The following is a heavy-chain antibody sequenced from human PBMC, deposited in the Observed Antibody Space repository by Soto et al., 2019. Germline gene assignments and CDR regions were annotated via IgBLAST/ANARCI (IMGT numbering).Heavy chain of an antibody. CDR1: GGTFSSYA. D-gene: IGHD2-2*02. CDR2: IIPIFGTA. V-gene: IGHV1-69*06. J-gene: IGHJ6*02. CDR3: ASPRIGWYSSTSCYKPYYYYGMDV. Sequence: SVKVSCKASGGTFSSYAISWVRQAPGQELEWMGGIIPIFGTASYAQKFQGRVTITADKSTSTAYMELSSMRSEDTAVYYCASPRIGWYSSTSCYKPYYYYGMDVWGQGIKVTVYS.